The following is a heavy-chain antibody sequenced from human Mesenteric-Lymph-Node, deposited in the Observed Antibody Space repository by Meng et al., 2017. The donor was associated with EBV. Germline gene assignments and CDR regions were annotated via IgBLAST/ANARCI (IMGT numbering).Heavy chain of an antibody. CDR2: NFYSGST. V-gene: IGHV4-59*01. J-gene: IGHJ4*02. D-gene: IGHD3-3*01. CDR1: GGSISGYS. CDR3: ARDWSGYYWFDY. Sequence: QVQLEESGPGLVMPSESLSLPCSVSGGSISGYSWSWSRQPPWKGLEWIGYNFYSGSTNYNPSLKSRVTMSVDTSKNQFSLKLSSVTPADTAVYYCARDWSGYYWFDYWGQGTLVTVSS.